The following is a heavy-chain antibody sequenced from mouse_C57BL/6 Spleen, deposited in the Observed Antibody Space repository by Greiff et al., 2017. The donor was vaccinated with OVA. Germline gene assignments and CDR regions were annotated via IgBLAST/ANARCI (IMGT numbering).Heavy chain of an antibody. CDR1: GYAFSSYW. Sequence: QVQLQQSGAELVKPGASVKISCKASGYAFSSYWMNWVKQRPGKGLEWIGQIYPGDGDTNYNGKFKGKATLTADKSSSTAYMQLSSLTSEDSAVYFCARGSITTVVEDAMDYWGQGTSVTVSS. D-gene: IGHD1-1*01. J-gene: IGHJ4*01. CDR3: ARGSITTVVEDAMDY. V-gene: IGHV1-80*01. CDR2: IYPGDGDT.